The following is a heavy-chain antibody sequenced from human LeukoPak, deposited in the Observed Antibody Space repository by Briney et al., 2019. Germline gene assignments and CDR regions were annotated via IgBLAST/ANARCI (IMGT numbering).Heavy chain of an antibody. CDR2: ISGSGYDA. J-gene: IGHJ4*02. CDR3: ANVHDYYGSGSYGY. CDR1: GFTFSTFG. Sequence: GGSLRLSCAASGFTFSTFGLSWVRQAPGRGLEWVSAISGSGYDANYADSVKGRFTISRDNSKNTLYLQMNSLRAEDTAVYYCANVHDYYGSGSYGYWGQGTLVTVSS. V-gene: IGHV3-23*01. D-gene: IGHD3-10*01.